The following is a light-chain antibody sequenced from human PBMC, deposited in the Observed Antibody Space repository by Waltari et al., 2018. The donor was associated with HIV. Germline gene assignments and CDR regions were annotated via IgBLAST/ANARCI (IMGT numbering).Light chain of an antibody. CDR2: KAS. V-gene: IGKV1-5*03. CDR3: QQYYSCCT. CDR1: QSVSTR. J-gene: IGKJ2*01. Sequence: DIQMTQSPSTLSASVGDRVTITCRASQSVSTRLAWYQQKPGKAPRLLIYKASDLEGGVPSRFSGSGSGTEFTLTISSLQPDDFATYYCQQYYSCCTFGQGTKLEIK.